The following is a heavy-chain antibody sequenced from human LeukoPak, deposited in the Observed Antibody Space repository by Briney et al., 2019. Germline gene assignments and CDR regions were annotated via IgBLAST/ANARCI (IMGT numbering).Heavy chain of an antibody. CDR2: IRYDESNK. D-gene: IGHD4-11*01. Sequence: PGGSLRLSCAASGFTFSSYGMHWVRQAPGKGLEWVAFIRYDESNKYYADSVKGRFTISRDNSKNTLYLQMNSLRAEDTAVYYCAKVTTVTTPGLFDYWGQGTLVTVSS. CDR3: AKVTTVTTPGLFDY. V-gene: IGHV3-30*02. CDR1: GFTFSSYG. J-gene: IGHJ4*02.